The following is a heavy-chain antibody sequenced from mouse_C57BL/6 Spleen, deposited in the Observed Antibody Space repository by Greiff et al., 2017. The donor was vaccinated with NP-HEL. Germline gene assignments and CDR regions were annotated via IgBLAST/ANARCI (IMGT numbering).Heavy chain of an antibody. CDR3: AWSPGYGSSSGCAY. Sequence: DVHLVESGGGLVKPGGSLKLSCAASGFTFSDYGMHWVRQAPEKGLEWVAYISSGSSTIYYADTVKGRFTISRDNANNTLFLQMTSLRFEYAAMYYCAWSPGYGSSSGCAYWGQGTLVTVSA. D-gene: IGHD1-1*01. CDR1: GFTFSDYG. V-gene: IGHV5-17*01. J-gene: IGHJ3*01. CDR2: ISSGSSTI.